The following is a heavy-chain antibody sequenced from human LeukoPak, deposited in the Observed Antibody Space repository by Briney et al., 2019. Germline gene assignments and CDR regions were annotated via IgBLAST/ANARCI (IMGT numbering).Heavy chain of an antibody. Sequence: GGALRLSCAASGFTFSSYLMSWVRQAPGKGLEGVANIKQDGSEKYYVDSVKGRFTISRDNAKNSLYLQMNSLRAEDTAVYYCARVGGGGGTFYYYYYYMDVWGKGTTVTVSS. J-gene: IGHJ6*03. CDR1: GFTFSSYL. D-gene: IGHD3-16*01. V-gene: IGHV3-7*01. CDR2: IKQDGSEK. CDR3: ARVGGGGGTFYYYYYYMDV.